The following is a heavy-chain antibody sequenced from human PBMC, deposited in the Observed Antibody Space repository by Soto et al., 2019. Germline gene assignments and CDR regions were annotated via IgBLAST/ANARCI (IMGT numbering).Heavy chain of an antibody. V-gene: IGHV3-15*07. Sequence: GGSLILSCAASGFTFSNAWMNWVRQAPGKGLEWVGRIKSKTDGGTTDYAAPVKGRFTISRDDSKNTLYLQMNSLKTEDTAVYYCTTLANTIFGVIDYWGQGTLVTVSS. J-gene: IGHJ4*02. CDR2: IKSKTDGGTT. D-gene: IGHD3-3*01. CDR1: GFTFSNAW. CDR3: TTLANTIFGVIDY.